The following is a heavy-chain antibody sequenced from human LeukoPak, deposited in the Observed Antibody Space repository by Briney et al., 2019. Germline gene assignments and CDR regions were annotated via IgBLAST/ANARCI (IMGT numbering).Heavy chain of an antibody. CDR1: GDSVHSYDHY. V-gene: IGHV4-39*01. CDR2: IYSSGTT. D-gene: IGHD3-16*01. J-gene: IGHJ6*03. Sequence: SDTLSLTCTVSGDSVHSYDHYWAWIRQPPGKGLEWMGTIYSSGTTSYNPSLKSRVTISVDTSSNHFYLNLISVTAADTALYYCARQPHSYDPDYYYYYMDLWGTGTTVTVSS. CDR3: ARQPHSYDPDYYYYYMDL.